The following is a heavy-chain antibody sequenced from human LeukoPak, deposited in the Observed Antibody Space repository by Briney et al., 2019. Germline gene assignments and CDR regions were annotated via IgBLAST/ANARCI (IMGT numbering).Heavy chain of an antibody. J-gene: IGHJ5*01. D-gene: IGHD6-6*01. V-gene: IGHV3-7*01. CDR1: GLTFTNYW. CDR3: ATSSYSSSSS. CDR2: INHDASEK. Sequence: GGSLRLSCTASGLTFTNYWMIWVRQAPGKGLEWVANINHDASEKYYVGSVEGRFTISRDNAKNSLFLQMNSLRAEDTGVYYCATSSYSSSSSWGHGTLVTVSS.